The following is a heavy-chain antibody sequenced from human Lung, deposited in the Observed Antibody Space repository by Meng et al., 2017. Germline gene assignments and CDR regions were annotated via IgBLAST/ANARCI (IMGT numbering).Heavy chain of an antibody. Sequence: QVQLQESGPGLVKPSHTLSLTCTVSGGSISSGGYYWSWIRQYPGKGLEWIGYIYYSGSTYYNPSLRTRVTISLDTSKNQFSLKLSSVTAADTAVYYCVGTIGYYYAMAYWGQGTLVTVSS. J-gene: IGHJ4*02. V-gene: IGHV4-31*03. CDR2: IYYSGST. CDR1: GGSISSGGYY. CDR3: VGTIGYYYAMAY. D-gene: IGHD3-22*01.